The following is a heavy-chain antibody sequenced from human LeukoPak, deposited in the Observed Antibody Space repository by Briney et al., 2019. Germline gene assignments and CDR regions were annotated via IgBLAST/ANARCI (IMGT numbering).Heavy chain of an antibody. Sequence: SQTLSLTCAISGDSFSSNSAAWHWIRQSPSRGLEWLGRTYYRSKWYNDYVVSVKSRVTINPDTSKNQLSLQLNSVTPEYTAVYYCARSYSSGSFDYWGQGILVTVSS. V-gene: IGHV6-1*01. CDR1: GDSFSSNSAA. CDR3: ARSYSSGSFDY. D-gene: IGHD6-19*01. J-gene: IGHJ4*02. CDR2: TYYRSKWYN.